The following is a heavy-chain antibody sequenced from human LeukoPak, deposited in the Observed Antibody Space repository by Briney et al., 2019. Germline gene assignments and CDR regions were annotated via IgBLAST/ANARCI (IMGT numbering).Heavy chain of an antibody. J-gene: IGHJ4*02. CDR1: GFTFSNYW. D-gene: IGHD5-12*01. CDR3: ARDGGYGIFDY. V-gene: IGHV3-7*01. CDR2: IKQDGSEK. Sequence: QSGGSLRLSCAASGFTFSNYWMGWVRQAPGKGLEWVANIKQDGSEKRYVDPVKGRFTISRDNAKNSLYLQMNSLRAEDTAVYYCARDGGYGIFDYWGQGTLVTVSS.